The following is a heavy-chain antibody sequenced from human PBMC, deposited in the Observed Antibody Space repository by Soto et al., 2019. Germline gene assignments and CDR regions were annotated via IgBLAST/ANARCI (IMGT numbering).Heavy chain of an antibody. J-gene: IGHJ5*02. CDR3: ARQGEAISWFDP. CDR1: GYSFTSYW. CDR2: IDPSDSYT. V-gene: IGHV5-10-1*01. Sequence: GASLKISCKGSGYSFTSYWISWVRQMPGKGLEWMGRIDPSDSYTNYSPSFQGHVPISADKSISTAYLQWSSLKASDTAMYYCARQGEAISWFDPWGQGTLVAVSS.